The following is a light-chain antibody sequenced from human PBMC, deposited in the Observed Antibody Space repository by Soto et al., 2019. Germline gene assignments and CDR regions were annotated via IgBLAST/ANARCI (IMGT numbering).Light chain of an antibody. Sequence: QSVLTQPASVSGSPGQSITISCTGTSSDIGAYDYVSWYQQYPGRVPKLLIHEVTNRPSGVSDRFSGSKSGNTASLTISGLQNEDEAEYYCSSHEGSIAAYVFGTGKKVTVL. CDR3: SSHEGSIAAYV. CDR1: SSDIGAYDY. V-gene: IGLV2-14*01. CDR2: EVT. J-gene: IGLJ1*01.